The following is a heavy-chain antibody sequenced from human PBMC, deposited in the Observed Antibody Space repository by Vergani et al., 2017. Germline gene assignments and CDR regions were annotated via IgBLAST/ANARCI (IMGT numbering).Heavy chain of an antibody. Sequence: QVQLQESGPGLVKPSETLSLTCTVSGGSLSSHYWSWIRQPPGKGLEWIGYIYYSGSTNYNPSLKSRVTISVDTSKNQFYLKLSSVIAADTAVYYCARAVEQQLVDYYYYYMDVWGKGTTVTVSS. CDR3: ARAVEQQLVDYYYYYMDV. CDR2: IYYSGST. V-gene: IGHV4-59*11. D-gene: IGHD6-13*01. J-gene: IGHJ6*03. CDR1: GGSLSSHY.